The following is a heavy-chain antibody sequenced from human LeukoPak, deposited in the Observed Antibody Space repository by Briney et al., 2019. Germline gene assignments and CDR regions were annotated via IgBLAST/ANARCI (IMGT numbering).Heavy chain of an antibody. CDR2: INPNSGGT. V-gene: IGHV1-2*06. CDR3: ALTWGYYAFDI. D-gene: IGHD7-27*01. Sequence: GASVKVSCKASGYTFIGYYIHWVRQAPGQGLEWMGRINPNSGGTNYAQKFQGRVTMTRDTSISTACMELSRLRSDDTAVYYCALTWGYYAFDIWGQGTMVTVSS. CDR1: GYTFIGYY. J-gene: IGHJ3*02.